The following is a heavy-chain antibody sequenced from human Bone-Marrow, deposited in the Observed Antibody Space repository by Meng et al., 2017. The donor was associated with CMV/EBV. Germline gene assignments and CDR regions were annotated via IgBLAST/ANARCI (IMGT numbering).Heavy chain of an antibody. D-gene: IGHD5-18*01. J-gene: IGHJ4*02. CDR1: GYTFTGYY. CDR2: INPSGGST. Sequence: ASVKVSCKASGYTFTGYYMHWVRQAPGQGLEWMGWINPSGGSTSYAQKFQGRVTMTRDTSTSTVYMELSSLRSEDTAVYYCARDKGDYSYGYISSGLLIDYWGQGTLVTVSS. V-gene: IGHV1-46*01. CDR3: ARDKGDYSYGYISSGLLIDY.